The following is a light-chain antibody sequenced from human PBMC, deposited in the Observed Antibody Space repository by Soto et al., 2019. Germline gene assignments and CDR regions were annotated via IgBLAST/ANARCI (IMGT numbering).Light chain of an antibody. CDR3: QQYNTYLS. CDR2: HAS. V-gene: IGKV1-5*01. CDR1: QSISSY. Sequence: DIQMTQSPSSLSASVGDRVTITCRASQSISSYLNWYQQKPGKAPTLLIYHASSLESGVPSRFSGSGSGTEFTLTISSLQPDDVATYYCQQYNTYLSFGQGTKVDI. J-gene: IGKJ1*01.